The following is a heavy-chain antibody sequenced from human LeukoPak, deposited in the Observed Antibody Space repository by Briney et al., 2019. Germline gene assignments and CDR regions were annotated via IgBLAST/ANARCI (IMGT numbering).Heavy chain of an antibody. V-gene: IGHV1-18*01. CDR3: ARDGTWGRYYYDSTGYDYYFDC. Sequence: EASVKVSCKASGYTFTSYGISWVRQAPGQGLEWMGWISPYSGNTNYAQKLQGRVTMTTDTSTSTAYMELRSLRSDGTAVYYCARDGTWGRYYYDSTGYDYYFDCWGQGTLVTVSS. CDR1: GYTFTSYG. CDR2: ISPYSGNT. D-gene: IGHD3-22*01. J-gene: IGHJ4*02.